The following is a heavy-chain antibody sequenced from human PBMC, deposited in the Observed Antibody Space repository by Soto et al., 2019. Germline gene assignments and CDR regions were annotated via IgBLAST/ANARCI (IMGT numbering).Heavy chain of an antibody. V-gene: IGHV3-30*18. Sequence: QVQLVESGGGVVQPGRSLRLSCAASGFTFSSYGMHWVRQAPGKGLEWVAVISYDGSNKYYADSVKGRFTISRDNSKNTLYLQMTSLRAEDPVVYYCAKGLWFGELPFDAFDIWGQGTMVTVSS. J-gene: IGHJ3*02. CDR1: GFTFSSYG. CDR3: AKGLWFGELPFDAFDI. CDR2: ISYDGSNK. D-gene: IGHD3-10*01.